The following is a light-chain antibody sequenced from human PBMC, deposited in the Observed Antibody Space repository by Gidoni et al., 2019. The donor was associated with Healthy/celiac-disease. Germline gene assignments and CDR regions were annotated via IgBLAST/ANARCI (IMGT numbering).Light chain of an antibody. V-gene: IGKV2-28*01. Sequence: DIVMTQSPLSLPVTPGEPASISCRSSQSLLHSNGYNYLGWYLQKPGQSPQLLIYLGSNRASGVPDRFSGSGSGTDFTLKISRVEAEDVGVYYCMQTLQTPYTFGPGTKLEIK. CDR2: LGS. CDR1: QSLLHSNGYNY. J-gene: IGKJ2*01. CDR3: MQTLQTPYT.